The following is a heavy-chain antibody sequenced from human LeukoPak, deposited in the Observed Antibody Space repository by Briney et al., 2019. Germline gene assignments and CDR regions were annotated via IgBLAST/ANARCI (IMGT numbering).Heavy chain of an antibody. CDR3: ATELRVPAWGAFDI. J-gene: IGHJ3*02. CDR2: INPNSGGT. V-gene: IGHV1-2*02. Sequence: ASVKVSCTASGYTFTGYYMHWVRQAPGQGLEWMGWINPNSGGTNYAQKFQGRVTMTRDTSISTAYMELSSLRSEDTAVYYCATELRVPAWGAFDIWGRGTMVTVSS. D-gene: IGHD2-2*01. CDR1: GYTFTGYY.